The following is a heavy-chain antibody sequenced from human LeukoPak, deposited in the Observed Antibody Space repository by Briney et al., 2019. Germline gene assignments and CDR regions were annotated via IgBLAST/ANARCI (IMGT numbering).Heavy chain of an antibody. CDR2: ISYDGSNK. V-gene: IGHV3-30*03. CDR3: ARSRVSSGYYLLDY. CDR1: GFTFSSYG. D-gene: IGHD3-22*01. J-gene: IGHJ4*02. Sequence: GGSLRLSCAASGFTFSSYGMHWVRQAPGKGLEWVAVISYDGSNKYYADSVKGRFTISRDNSKNTLYLQMNSLRAEDTDVYYCARSRVSSGYYLLDYWGQGTLVTVYS.